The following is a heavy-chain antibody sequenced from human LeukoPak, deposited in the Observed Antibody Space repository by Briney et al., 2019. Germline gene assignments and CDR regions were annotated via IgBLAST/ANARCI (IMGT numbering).Heavy chain of an antibody. J-gene: IGHJ6*03. CDR2: IYTSGST. D-gene: IGHD3-3*01. CDR1: GGSISSGSYY. V-gene: IGHV4-61*02. CDR3: ARDHYDFWSGYYENYYYMDV. Sequence: PSETLSLTCTVSGGSISSGSYYWSWIRQPAGKGLEWIGRIYTSGSTNYNPSLKSRVTISVDTSKNQFSLKLSSVTAADTAVYYCARDHYDFWSGYYENYYYMDVWGKGTTVTVSS.